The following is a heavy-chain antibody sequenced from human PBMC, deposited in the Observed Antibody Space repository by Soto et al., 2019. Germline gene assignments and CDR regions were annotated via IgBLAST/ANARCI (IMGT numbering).Heavy chain of an antibody. J-gene: IGHJ4*02. Sequence: LSLTCTVSGGSISSSSYYWGWIRQPPGKGLEWIGSIYYSGSTYYSPSLKSRVTISVDTSKNQFSLKLSSVTAADTAVYYCASLRSGYCTNGVCFGFDYWGQGTLVTVSS. CDR2: IYYSGST. CDR3: ASLRSGYCTNGVCFGFDY. D-gene: IGHD2-8*01. CDR1: GGSISSSSYY. V-gene: IGHV4-39*01.